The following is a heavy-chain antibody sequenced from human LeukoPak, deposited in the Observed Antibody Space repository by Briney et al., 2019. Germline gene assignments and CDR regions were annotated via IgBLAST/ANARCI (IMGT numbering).Heavy chain of an antibody. J-gene: IGHJ5*02. CDR2: ISSSGSTI. D-gene: IGHD4-17*01. CDR3: AKPYGDYEA. CDR1: GFTFGDYA. Sequence: GGSLRLSCTASGFTFGDYAMSWVRQAPGKGLEWVSYISSSGSTIYYADSVKGRFTISRDNAKNSLYLQMNSLRAEDTAVYYCAKPYGDYEAWGQGTLVTVSS. V-gene: IGHV3-11*01.